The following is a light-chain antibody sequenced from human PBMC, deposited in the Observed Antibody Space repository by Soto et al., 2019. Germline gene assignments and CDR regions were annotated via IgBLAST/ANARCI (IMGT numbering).Light chain of an antibody. CDR2: AAS. V-gene: IGKV1-12*01. CDR1: EDISTW. J-gene: IGKJ5*01. CDR3: QQSYRTPPIT. Sequence: DIQMTQSPSSVSASVGDRVTITCRSSEDISTWLAWYQQKPGKAPKLLIYAASSLQSGVPSRFSGSGSGTDFTLTISSLQPEDFATYYCQQSYRTPPITFGQGTRLEIK.